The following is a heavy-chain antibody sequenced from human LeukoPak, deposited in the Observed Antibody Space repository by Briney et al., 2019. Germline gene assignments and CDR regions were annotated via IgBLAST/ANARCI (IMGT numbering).Heavy chain of an antibody. V-gene: IGHV4-34*01. CDR2: TKHSGST. D-gene: IGHD4-17*01. CDR1: GESFSGYY. J-gene: IGHJ4*02. Sequence: SESLSLTCAVYGESFSGYYWSWIRQPPGKGLEWIGETKHSGSTNYNPSLKSRATISVDTSKNQFSLKLSSVTAADTAVYYCAILYGDYEYYFDYWGQGTLVTVSS. CDR3: AILYGDYEYYFDY.